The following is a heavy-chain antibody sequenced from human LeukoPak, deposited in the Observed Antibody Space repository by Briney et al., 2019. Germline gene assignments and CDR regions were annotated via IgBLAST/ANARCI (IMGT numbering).Heavy chain of an antibody. J-gene: IGHJ4*02. CDR3: AKLVVVAATKNFDY. V-gene: IGHV3-23*01. Sequence: GGSLRLSCAASGFSFSRTDMFWVRQAPGKGLEYVSSISGTRAATYYADPVRGRFTISRDNSKNMLFLQMNSLRAEDTALYYCAKLVVVAATKNFDYWGQGTLVTVSS. CDR2: ISGTRAAT. D-gene: IGHD2-15*01. CDR1: GFSFSRTD.